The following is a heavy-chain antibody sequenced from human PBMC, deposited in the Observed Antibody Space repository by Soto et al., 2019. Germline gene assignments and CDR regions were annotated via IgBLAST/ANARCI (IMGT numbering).Heavy chain of an antibody. J-gene: IGHJ3*02. CDR3: AKDLKYGDYADAFDM. D-gene: IGHD4-17*01. Sequence: GGSLRLSCAASGFTFSSYAMSWVRQAPGKGLEWVSGISGSGGSTYYADSVKGRFTISRDNSKNTLFLQMNSLRAEDTAVFYCAKDLKYGDYADAFDMWGKGKMVTVPS. CDR2: ISGSGGST. CDR1: GFTFSSYA. V-gene: IGHV3-23*01.